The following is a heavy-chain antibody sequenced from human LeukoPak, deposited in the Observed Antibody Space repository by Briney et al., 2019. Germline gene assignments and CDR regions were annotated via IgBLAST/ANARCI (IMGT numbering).Heavy chain of an antibody. CDR1: GFTFSSYA. CDR2: ISGSGGST. Sequence: QTGGSLRLSCAASGFTFSSYAMSWVRQAPGKGLEWVSAISGSGGSTYYADSVKGRFTISRDNSKNTLYLHMNSLRAEDTAVYYCAKDQYYYGSGSYYQGNDAFDIWGQGTMVTVSS. V-gene: IGHV3-23*01. D-gene: IGHD3-10*01. CDR3: AKDQYYYGSGSYYQGNDAFDI. J-gene: IGHJ3*02.